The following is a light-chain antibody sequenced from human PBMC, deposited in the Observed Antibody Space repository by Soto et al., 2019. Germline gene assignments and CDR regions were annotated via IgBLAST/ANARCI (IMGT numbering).Light chain of an antibody. CDR2: GAS. V-gene: IGKV3-20*01. J-gene: IGKJ4*01. CDR1: QAVSSIL. Sequence: EVVVTQSPGTLALSPGERATLSCRASQAVSSILLAWYQQKPGQAPRLLIYGASSRATGIPDRFSGSGSGKDFTLTVSRLEPEDFAVYYCQQHGTSPIFGGGTKVDIK. CDR3: QQHGTSPI.